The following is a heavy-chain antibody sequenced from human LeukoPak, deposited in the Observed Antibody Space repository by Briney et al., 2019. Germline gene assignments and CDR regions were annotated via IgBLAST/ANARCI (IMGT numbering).Heavy chain of an antibody. J-gene: IGHJ4*02. Sequence: PSETLSLTCTVSGGSISSSSYYWGWIRQPPGKGLEWIGSIYYSGSTYYNPSLKSRVTISADTSKNQFSLKLSSVTAADTAVYYCARSDGGRGTEFDYWGQGTLVTVSS. CDR3: ARSDGGRGTEFDY. CDR1: GGSISSSSYY. V-gene: IGHV4-39*07. CDR2: IYYSGST. D-gene: IGHD4-23*01.